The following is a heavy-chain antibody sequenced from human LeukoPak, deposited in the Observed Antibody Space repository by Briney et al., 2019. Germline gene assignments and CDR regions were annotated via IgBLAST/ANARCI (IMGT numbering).Heavy chain of an antibody. CDR1: GFTFDDYA. Sequence: GASLRLSCAASGFTFDDYAMHWVRQAPGKGLEWVSGISWNSGSIGYADSVKGRFTISRDNANSLVFLQMNSLRVEDTAIYYCARDLRAPLGKSHWGRGTTATVSS. V-gene: IGHV3-9*01. D-gene: IGHD3-16*01. CDR2: ISWNSGSI. J-gene: IGHJ6*02. CDR3: ARDLRAPLGKSH.